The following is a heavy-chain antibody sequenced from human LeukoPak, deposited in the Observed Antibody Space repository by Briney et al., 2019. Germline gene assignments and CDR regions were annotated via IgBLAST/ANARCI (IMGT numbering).Heavy chain of an antibody. D-gene: IGHD1-26*01. CDR2: IYHSGST. V-gene: IGHV4-34*01. J-gene: IGHJ3*02. CDR3: ARDKWDPRYAFDI. CDR1: GGSFSGYY. Sequence: SETLSLTCAVYGGSFSGYYWSWIRQPPGKGLEWIGEIYHSGSTNYNPSLKSRVTISVDKSKTQFSLKLSSVTAADTAVYYCARDKWDPRYAFDIWGQGTMVTVSS.